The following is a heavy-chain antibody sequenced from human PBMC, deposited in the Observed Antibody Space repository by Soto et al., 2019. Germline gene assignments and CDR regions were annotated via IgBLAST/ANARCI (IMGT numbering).Heavy chain of an antibody. CDR1: GFTFSSYS. J-gene: IGHJ3*02. CDR3: ARGSDFWSGYYIFLVAFDI. D-gene: IGHD3-3*01. CDR2: ISSSSSYI. Sequence: GGSLRLSCAASGFTFSSYSMNWVRQAPGKGLEWVSSISSSSSYIYYADSVKGRFTISRDNAKNSLYLQMNSLRAEDTAVYYCARGSDFWSGYYIFLVAFDIWGQGTMVTVSS. V-gene: IGHV3-21*01.